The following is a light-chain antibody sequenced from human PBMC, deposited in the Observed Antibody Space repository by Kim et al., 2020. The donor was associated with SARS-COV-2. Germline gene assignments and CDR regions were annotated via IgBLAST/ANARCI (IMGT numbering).Light chain of an antibody. J-gene: IGKJ2*01. CDR3: QQYGSSPGT. CDR1: QSVSNSF. Sequence: LSPGERATLSCRASQSVSNSFLAWYQQKPGQAPRLLIYHASSRVTGIPDRFSGIGSGTDFTLTISRLEPEDFAVYYCQQYGSSPGTFGQGTKVEI. V-gene: IGKV3-20*01. CDR2: HAS.